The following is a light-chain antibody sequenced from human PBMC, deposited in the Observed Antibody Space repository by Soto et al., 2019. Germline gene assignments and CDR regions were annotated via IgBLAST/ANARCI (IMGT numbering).Light chain of an antibody. CDR2: EVS. J-gene: IGKJ1*01. CDR3: MQTKQLPVT. CDR1: QSLLHSDGKTY. V-gene: IGKV2D-29*01. Sequence: DIVMTQTPLSLSVTPGQPASISCRSSQSLLHSDGKTYFYWYLQRPGQPPRLLIYEVSNRFSGVPDRFSGRGSGTDFTLKISRVETDDVGLYFCMQTKQLPVTFGQGTKVEIK.